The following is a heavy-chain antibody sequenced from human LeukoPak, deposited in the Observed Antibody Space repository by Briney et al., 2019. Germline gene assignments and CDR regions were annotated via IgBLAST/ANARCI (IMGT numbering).Heavy chain of an antibody. V-gene: IGHV1-8*01. CDR3: AVHLPGEYLDR. Sequence: ASVKVSCKASEYIFNIYDINWVRQANGEGIEWMGWMHTDIGNTGFAHKFQGRLNLPRNTSITTAYMELSSLRSEATAVYYCAVHLPGEYLDRWGQGTLVTVSS. CDR1: EYIFNIYD. D-gene: IGHD2-21*01. CDR2: MHTDIGNT. J-gene: IGHJ4*02.